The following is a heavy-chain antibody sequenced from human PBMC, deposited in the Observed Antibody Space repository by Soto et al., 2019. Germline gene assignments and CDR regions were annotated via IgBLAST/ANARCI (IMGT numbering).Heavy chain of an antibody. V-gene: IGHV1-69*13. CDR2: IIPIFGTA. J-gene: IGHJ5*02. D-gene: IGHD6-19*01. CDR3: ARDGRYSSGRNWFDP. Sequence: SVKVSCKASGGTFSSYAISWVRQAPGQGLEWMGGIIPIFGTANYAQKFQGRVTVTADESTSTAYMELSSLRSEDTAVYYCARDGRYSSGRNWFDPWGQGTLVTVSS. CDR1: GGTFSSYA.